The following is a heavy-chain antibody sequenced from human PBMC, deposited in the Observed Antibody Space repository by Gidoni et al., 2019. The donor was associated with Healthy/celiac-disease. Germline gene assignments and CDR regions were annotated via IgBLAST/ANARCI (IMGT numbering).Heavy chain of an antibody. V-gene: IGHV3-23*01. CDR1: GFTFSSYA. CDR2: ISGSGGST. CDR3: AKAAVGGSGSYNWFDP. J-gene: IGHJ5*02. Sequence: EVQLLESGGGLVQPGGSLRLSCAASGFTFSSYAMSWVRQAPGKGLEWVSAISGSGGSTYYADSVKGRFTISRDNSKNTLYLQMNSLRAEDTAVYYCAKAAVGGSGSYNWFDPWGQGTLVTVSS. D-gene: IGHD3-10*01.